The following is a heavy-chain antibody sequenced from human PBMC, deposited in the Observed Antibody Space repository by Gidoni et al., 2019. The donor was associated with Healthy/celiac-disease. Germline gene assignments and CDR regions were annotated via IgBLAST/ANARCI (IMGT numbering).Heavy chain of an antibody. J-gene: IGHJ6*02. CDR3: ARDFPSGDYGGYYYYGMDV. V-gene: IGHV1-46*01. D-gene: IGHD4-17*01. Sequence: RAPGQGLEWMGIINPSGGSTSYAQKFQGRVTMTRDTSTSTVYMELSSLRSEDTAVYYCARDFPSGDYGGYYYYGMDVWGQGTTVTVSS. CDR2: INPSGGST.